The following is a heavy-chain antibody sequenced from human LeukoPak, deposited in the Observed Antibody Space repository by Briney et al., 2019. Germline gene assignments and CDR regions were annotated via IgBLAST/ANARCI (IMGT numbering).Heavy chain of an antibody. CDR3: ARITGYYDSSGYYTVLGYYYGMDV. D-gene: IGHD3-22*01. V-gene: IGHV3-74*01. J-gene: IGHJ6*02. CDR1: GFTFSSYW. Sequence: GGTLRLSCAASGFTFSSYWVHWVRQAPGKGLVWVSRINSDGSSTSYADSVKGRFTISRDNAKNTLYLQMNSLRAEDTAVYYCARITGYYDSSGYYTVLGYYYGMDVWGQGTTVTVSS. CDR2: INSDGSST.